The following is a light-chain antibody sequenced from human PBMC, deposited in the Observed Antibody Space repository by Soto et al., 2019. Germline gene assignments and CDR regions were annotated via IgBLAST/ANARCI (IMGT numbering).Light chain of an antibody. CDR2: DVT. V-gene: IGLV2-14*03. CDR1: HNDVGHENF. Sequence: QPARVHPASVTGAPGESLSISCTGTHNDVGHENFVSWYQQHPDKVPKLIIYDVTRRASGISSRFSASKSGNTAYLAISGLQADDEADYYRCSYRSDNPRFYVFGTGTKVTVL. CDR3: CSYRSDNPRFYV. J-gene: IGLJ1*01.